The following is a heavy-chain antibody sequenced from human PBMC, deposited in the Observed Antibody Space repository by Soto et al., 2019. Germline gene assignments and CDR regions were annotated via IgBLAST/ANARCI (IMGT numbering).Heavy chain of an antibody. D-gene: IGHD3-22*01. CDR3: ASLRSDSYYYDSSGS. V-gene: IGHV1-69*13. J-gene: IGHJ5*02. Sequence: SVKVSSKASGGTFSSYAISWVRQAPGQGLEWMGGIIPIFGTANYAQKFQGRVTITADESTSTAYMELSSLRSEDTAVYYCASLRSDSYYYDSSGSWGQGTLVTVSS. CDR2: IIPIFGTA. CDR1: GGTFSSYA.